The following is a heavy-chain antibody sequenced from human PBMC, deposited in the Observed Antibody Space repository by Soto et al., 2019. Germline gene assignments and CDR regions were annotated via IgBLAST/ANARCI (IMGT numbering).Heavy chain of an antibody. V-gene: IGHV1-3*01. J-gene: IGHJ6*02. CDR2: INAGNGNT. CDR3: ARGVENIVVVLDVFGYYGMDV. Sequence: VSVKRSCKSSGYGYSVDAVGWGSLAPAQRLAGIGWINAGNGNTKYSQKFQGRVTITSDTSASTAYMGLSSLRSEDTAVYFCARGVENIVVVLDVFGYYGMDVWAQGTTLTGSS. CDR1: GYGYSVDA. D-gene: IGHD2-2*01.